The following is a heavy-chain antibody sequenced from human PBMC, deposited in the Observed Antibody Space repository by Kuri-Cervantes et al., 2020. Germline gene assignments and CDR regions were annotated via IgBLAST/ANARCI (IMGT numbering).Heavy chain of an antibody. CDR1: GFTFSSFA. Sequence: GGSLRLSCAASGFTFSSFAMHWVRQAPGKGLEWVAVISYYGSNKYYADSVKGRFTISRDNSKNTLYLQMNSLRAEDTAVYYCARLRDFWSGYYSPAGDYWGQGTLVTVSS. J-gene: IGHJ4*02. CDR2: ISYYGSNK. CDR3: ARLRDFWSGYYSPAGDY. D-gene: IGHD3-3*01. V-gene: IGHV3-30-3*01.